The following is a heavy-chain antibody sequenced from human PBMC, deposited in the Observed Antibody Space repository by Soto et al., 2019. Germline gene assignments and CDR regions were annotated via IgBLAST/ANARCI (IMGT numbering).Heavy chain of an antibody. V-gene: IGHV3-15*01. CDR3: TTDARAVPQWLYFLS. Sequence: VGSLRLSCSASGLTVSNVWMSWVRQSPGKGLEWVGRIKSKGYGGTTDYAAPVNGRFTISRDDSKNTLYLQMNGLKSEDTAVYXCTTDARAVPQWLYFLSWGQGALVTVSS. CDR2: IKSKGYGGTT. J-gene: IGHJ4*02. CDR1: GLTVSNVW. D-gene: IGHD6-19*01.